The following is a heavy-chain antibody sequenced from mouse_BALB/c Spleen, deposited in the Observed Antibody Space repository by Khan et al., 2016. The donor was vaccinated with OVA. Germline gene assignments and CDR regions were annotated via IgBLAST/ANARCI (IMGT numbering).Heavy chain of an antibody. Sequence: EVELVESGGGLVQPGGSRKLSCAASGFTFSSFGMHWVRQAPEKGLEWVAYISSGSATIYYADTVKGRFTISRDNPKNTLFRQMTRRRSEDTAIYYCARSLITPWYFDVWGAGTTVTVSS. CDR2: ISSGSATI. CDR1: GFTFSSFG. CDR3: ARSLITPWYFDV. J-gene: IGHJ1*01. D-gene: IGHD2-4*01. V-gene: IGHV5-17*02.